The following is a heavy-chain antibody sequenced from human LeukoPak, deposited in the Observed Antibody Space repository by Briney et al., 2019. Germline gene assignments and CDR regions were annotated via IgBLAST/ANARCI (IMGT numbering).Heavy chain of an antibody. Sequence: SETLSLTCTVSGGSISSYYWSWIRQPPGEGLEWIGYIYYSGSTNYNPSLKSRVTISVDTSKNQFSLKLSSVTAADTAVYYCARGYPEGRRGGVAAYYWGQGTLVTVSS. J-gene: IGHJ4*02. CDR1: GGSISSYY. CDR2: IYYSGST. CDR3: ARGYPEGRRGGVAAYY. D-gene: IGHD6-25*01. V-gene: IGHV4-59*01.